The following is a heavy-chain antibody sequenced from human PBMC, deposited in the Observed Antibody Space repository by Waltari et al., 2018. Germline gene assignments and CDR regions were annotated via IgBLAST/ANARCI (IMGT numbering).Heavy chain of an antibody. J-gene: IGHJ4*02. CDR2: IKADGRST. CDR3: ATWKFCTGGSCYGWGY. Sequence: EVQLVESGGGLVQPGGSLRLSCAASGFTFSPYWIHWVRQDPAKGRVWVSRIKADGRSTGYADSVRGRFTISRDNAKNTVYLQMNSLRADDSALYYCATWKFCTGGSCYGWGYWGQGTLVTVSS. CDR1: GFTFSPYW. D-gene: IGHD2-15*01. V-gene: IGHV3-74*01.